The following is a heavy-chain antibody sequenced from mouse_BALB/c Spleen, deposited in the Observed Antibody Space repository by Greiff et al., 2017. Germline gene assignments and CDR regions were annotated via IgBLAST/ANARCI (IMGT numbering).Heavy chain of an antibody. CDR3: ARNDGYYYFDY. CDR1: GFTFSSYA. J-gene: IGHJ2*01. Sequence: EVQLVESGGGLVKPGGSLKLSCAASGFTFSSYAMSWVRQTPEKRLEWVASISSGGSTYYPDSVKGRFTISRDNARNILYLQMSSLRSEDTAMYYCARNDGYYYFDYWGQGTTLTVSS. V-gene: IGHV5-6-5*01. D-gene: IGHD2-3*01. CDR2: ISSGGST.